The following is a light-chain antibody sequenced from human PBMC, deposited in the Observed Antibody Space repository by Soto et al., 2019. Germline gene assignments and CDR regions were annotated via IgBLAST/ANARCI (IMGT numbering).Light chain of an antibody. CDR2: GVS. CDR1: NSDIGTYDY. Sequence: QSALTQPASVSGSPGQSITISCTGTNSDIGTYDYVSWYQQHPGKAPKLIIYGVSHRPSGVSNRFSGSKSGNTASLTISGLQADDDSHYYCASYTSDTTPWVFGGGTKLTVL. V-gene: IGLV2-14*01. CDR3: ASYTSDTTPWV. J-gene: IGLJ3*02.